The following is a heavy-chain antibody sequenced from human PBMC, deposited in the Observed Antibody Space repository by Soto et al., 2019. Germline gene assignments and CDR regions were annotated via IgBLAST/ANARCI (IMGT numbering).Heavy chain of an antibody. CDR3: AREGWPLLQTGMDV. CDR2: ISSSNRTI. D-gene: IGHD2-15*01. Sequence: PGGSLRLSCAASGFTFRSYSMNWVRQAPGKGLEWVSYISSSNRTINYADSVKGRFIISRENAKNSLYLQMHSLRDEDTAVYYCAREGWPLLQTGMDVWGQGTTVTVSS. CDR1: GFTFRSYS. V-gene: IGHV3-48*02. J-gene: IGHJ6*02.